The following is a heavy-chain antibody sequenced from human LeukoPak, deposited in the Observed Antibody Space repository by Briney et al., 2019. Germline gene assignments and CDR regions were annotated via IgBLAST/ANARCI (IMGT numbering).Heavy chain of an antibody. CDR3: ARWGFEVVRDVVDT. J-gene: IGHJ3*02. Sequence: SETLSLTCSVSGDSINSGGYYWSWIRQHPGKGLEWIGDIYYSGSASYNPSLKSRVSISLDTSKNQFSLRMSSVTAADTAIYYCARWGFEVVRDVVDTWGQGTMVTVSS. D-gene: IGHD3-3*01. CDR2: IYYSGSA. V-gene: IGHV4-31*03. CDR1: GDSINSGGYY.